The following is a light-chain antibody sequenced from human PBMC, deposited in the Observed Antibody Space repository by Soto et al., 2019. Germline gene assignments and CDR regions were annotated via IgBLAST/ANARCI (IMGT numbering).Light chain of an antibody. CDR3: ETWYSNTHKV. CDR1: SGHSTYI. J-gene: IGLJ3*02. V-gene: IGLV4-60*02. Sequence: QPVLTQSSSASASLGSSVKLTCILSSGHSTYIIAWHQQQPGKAPRFLMTLDRSGSYNRGSGVPDRFSGSSPGADRYLTISTLQFEDQGDYYGETWYSNTHKVFGGGTQLTGL. CDR2: LDRSGSY.